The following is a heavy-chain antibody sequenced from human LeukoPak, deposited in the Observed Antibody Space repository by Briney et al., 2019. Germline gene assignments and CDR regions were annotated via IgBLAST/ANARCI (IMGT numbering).Heavy chain of an antibody. Sequence: SETLSLTCTVSGGSISSYYWSWLRQPPGKGLEWIGYIYYSGSTNYNPSLKSRVTISVDTSKNQFSLKLSSVTAADTAVYYCARVGRVTMIVVVKPNWYFDLWGRGTLVTASS. CDR3: ARVGRVTMIVVVKPNWYFDL. CDR1: GGSISSYY. D-gene: IGHD3-22*01. J-gene: IGHJ2*01. V-gene: IGHV4-59*01. CDR2: IYYSGST.